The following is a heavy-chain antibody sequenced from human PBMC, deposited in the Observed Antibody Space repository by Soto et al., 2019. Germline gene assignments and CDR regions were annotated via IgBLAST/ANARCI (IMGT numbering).Heavy chain of an antibody. V-gene: IGHV4-4*02. CDR3: ATRDTGRVY. Sequence: QVQLQESGPGLVKPSGTLSLTCAVSGVSISSHDWWTWVRQPPGKGLEWIGESHQSGNTNYNSSLESRVTISLDKSKNLFSLQLNSVTVADPAVYYCATRDTGRVYWGQGTLVTVSS. CDR1: GVSISSHDW. CDR2: SHQSGNT. J-gene: IGHJ4*02. D-gene: IGHD5-18*01.